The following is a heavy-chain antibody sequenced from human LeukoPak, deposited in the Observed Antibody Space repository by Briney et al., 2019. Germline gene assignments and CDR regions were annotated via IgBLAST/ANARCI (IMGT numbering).Heavy chain of an antibody. CDR2: ISSSGSTL. V-gene: IGHV3-48*03. J-gene: IGHJ4*02. CDR1: GFTFSSYE. D-gene: IGHD1-26*01. Sequence: GGSLRLSCAASGFTFSSYEMNWVRQAPGKGLEWVSYISSSGSTLYYADSVKGRFTISRDNAKNSLYLQMNSLRAEDTAVYYCARDRGELHIDYWGQGTLVTVSS. CDR3: ARDRGELHIDY.